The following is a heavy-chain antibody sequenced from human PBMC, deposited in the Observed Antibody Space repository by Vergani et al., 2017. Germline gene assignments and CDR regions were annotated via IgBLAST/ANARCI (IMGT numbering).Heavy chain of an antibody. CDR3: ATIGYRRWGYYFDY. CDR1: GDYMNTYY. D-gene: IGHD2-2*02. J-gene: IGHJ4*02. V-gene: IGHV4-59*12. Sequence: QVQLHDSGPGLVKPSETLSLTCSVSGDYMNTYYWTWIRQPPGKGLEWIGEICHTEDTKYSPSLKSRVTVSVDESRNLFSLRLNSVTAADTAVYYCATIGYRRWGYYFDYWGQGILVTVSS. CDR2: ICHTEDT.